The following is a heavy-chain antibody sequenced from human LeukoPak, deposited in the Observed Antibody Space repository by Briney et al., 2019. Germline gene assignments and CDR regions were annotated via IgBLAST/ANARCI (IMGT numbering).Heavy chain of an antibody. J-gene: IGHJ4*02. CDR3: AKGLFSAFDKYLDS. D-gene: IGHD5-12*01. CDR1: GFDFESYT. V-gene: IGHV3-21*04. Sequence: GGSLRLSCAASGFDFESYTMTWVRQAPGKGLEWVSLISATSSDINYAESVRGRFTITRDNAKNSLFLQMDSLRVEDTAIYYCAKGLFSAFDKYLDSWGQGTPVTVSS. CDR2: ISATSSDI.